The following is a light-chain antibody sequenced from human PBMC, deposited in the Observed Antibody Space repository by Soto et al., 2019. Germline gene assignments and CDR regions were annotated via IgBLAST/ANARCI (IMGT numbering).Light chain of an antibody. CDR3: QQYGST. Sequence: EIVMTQSPATLSLSPGEIATLSCRSGQSFSSNLAGYQQKPGQAPRLLIYGASSRATGIPDRFSGSGSGADFTLTISRLEPEDFAVYYCQQYGSTFGQGTKVDIK. V-gene: IGKV3-20*01. CDR2: GAS. CDR1: QSFSSN. J-gene: IGKJ1*01.